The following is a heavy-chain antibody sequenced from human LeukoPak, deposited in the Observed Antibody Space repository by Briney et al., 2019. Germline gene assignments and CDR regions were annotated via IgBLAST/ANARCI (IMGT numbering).Heavy chain of an antibody. CDR1: GFTFSSYW. CDR3: AREGHSGMDV. CDR2: INSDGSST. V-gene: IGHV3-74*01. J-gene: IGHJ6*02. Sequence: GGSLRLSCAASGFTFSSYWMHWVRQAAGKGLVWGSCINSDGSSTSYADSVKGRSTISRDNAKNTLYLKMNSLRAEDTAVYYCAREGHSGMDVWGQGTTVTVSS.